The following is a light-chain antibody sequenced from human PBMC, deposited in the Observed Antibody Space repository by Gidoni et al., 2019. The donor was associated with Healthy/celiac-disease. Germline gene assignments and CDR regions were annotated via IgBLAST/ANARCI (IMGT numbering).Light chain of an antibody. Sequence: SSQLTQDPAVSVPLGQTVRITCQGDSLRSYYPSWYQQKPGQGPVLVIYGKNNRPSGIPDRFSGSSSGNTASLTITGAQAEDEADYYCNSRDSSGNHYVFGTGTKVTVL. V-gene: IGLV3-19*01. CDR1: SLRSYY. CDR2: GKN. CDR3: NSRDSSGNHYV. J-gene: IGLJ1*01.